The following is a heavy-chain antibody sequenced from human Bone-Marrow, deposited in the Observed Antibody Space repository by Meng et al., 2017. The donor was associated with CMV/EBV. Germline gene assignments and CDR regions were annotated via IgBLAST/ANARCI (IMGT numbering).Heavy chain of an antibody. V-gene: IGHV3-30*19. J-gene: IGHJ4*02. Sequence: GGSLRLSCAASGFTFSSYGMHWVRQAPGKGLEWVAVISYDGSNKYYADSVKGRFTISRDNSKNTLYLQMNSLRAEDTAVYYCARDYLRWLLSAFDYWGQGTLVTVSS. D-gene: IGHD5-24*01. CDR2: ISYDGSNK. CDR3: ARDYLRWLLSAFDY. CDR1: GFTFSSYG.